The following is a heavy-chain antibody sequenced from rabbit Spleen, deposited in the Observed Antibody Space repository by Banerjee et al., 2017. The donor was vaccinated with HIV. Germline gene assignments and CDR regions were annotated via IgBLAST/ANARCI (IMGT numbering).Heavy chain of an antibody. CDR2: IYAGSSGST. Sequence: QEQLVESGGGLVKPEGSLKLSCTASGFSFSNKAVMCWVRQAPGKGLEWIACIYAGSSGSTDYASWAKGRFTISKTSSTTVTLQMASLTAADTATFFCARGVAYGWDNTYGYDYYFDLWGPGTLVTVS. CDR3: ARGVAYGWDNTYGYDYYFDL. V-gene: IGHV1S45*01. CDR1: GFSFSNKAV. D-gene: IGHD6-1*01. J-gene: IGHJ4*01.